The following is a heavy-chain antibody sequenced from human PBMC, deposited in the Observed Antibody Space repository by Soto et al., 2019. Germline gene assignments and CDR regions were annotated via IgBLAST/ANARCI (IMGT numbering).Heavy chain of an antibody. D-gene: IGHD4-17*01. J-gene: IGHJ5*02. CDR3: ARDQTTGDWFDA. V-gene: IGHV3-74*03. CDR1: GFDFSNYW. Sequence: EVQLVESGGGLVQPGGSLRLSCGASGFDFSNYWMHWVRQAPGKGLVWVSRINGDGSDIKYADSVKGRFTISRDNAKNTVYLQMISLRADDTAVYYCARDQTTGDWFDAWGQGALVTVCS. CDR2: INGDGSDI.